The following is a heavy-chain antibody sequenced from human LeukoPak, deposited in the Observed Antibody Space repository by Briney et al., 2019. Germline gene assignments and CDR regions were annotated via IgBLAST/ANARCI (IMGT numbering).Heavy chain of an antibody. CDR1: GGSISSGSYF. CDR2: VYTSGST. D-gene: IGHD3-9*01. J-gene: IGHJ4*02. CDR3: ARHGYFAPR. V-gene: IGHV4-61*02. Sequence: SETLSLTCTVSGGSISSGSYFWSWIRQPAGKGLEWIGRVYTSGSTNYNPSLKRRVTISIDTSKNQFSLRLSSVTAADTAVYYCARHGYFAPRWGQGTLVTVSS.